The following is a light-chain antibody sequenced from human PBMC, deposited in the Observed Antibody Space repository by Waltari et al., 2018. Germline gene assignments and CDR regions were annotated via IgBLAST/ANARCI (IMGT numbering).Light chain of an antibody. Sequence: SYELTQPPSVSVSPGQTAPITCSGDNLDDKYVGWYQQRPGQSPLLVIFQDFKRPTGIPERFSGSNSGQTATLTISGTQAIDEADYYCQALDSSRNAVIFGGGTKLTVL. CDR1: NLDDKY. CDR2: QDF. V-gene: IGLV3-1*01. J-gene: IGLJ2*01. CDR3: QALDSSRNAVI.